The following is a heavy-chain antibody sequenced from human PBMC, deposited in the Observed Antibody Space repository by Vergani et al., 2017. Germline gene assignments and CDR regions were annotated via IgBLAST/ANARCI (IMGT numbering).Heavy chain of an antibody. Sequence: QVQLQESGPGLVKPSETLSLTCAVSGYSISSGYYWGWIRQPPGKGLEWIGSIYHSGSTYYNPSLKSRVTISVDTSKNQFSLKLSSVTAADTAVYYCARHSITMRVVVNWFDPWGQGTLVTVSS. CDR1: GYSISSGYY. CDR2: IYHSGST. J-gene: IGHJ5*02. D-gene: IGHD3-22*01. CDR3: ARHSITMRVVVNWFDP. V-gene: IGHV4-38-2*01.